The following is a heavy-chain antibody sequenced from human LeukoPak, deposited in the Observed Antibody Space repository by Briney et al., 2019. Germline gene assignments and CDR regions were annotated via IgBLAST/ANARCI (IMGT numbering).Heavy chain of an antibody. V-gene: IGHV4-59*01. CDR3: AKAGYSSGLEAGAFDY. J-gene: IGHJ4*02. CDR1: GGSISSYY. CDR2: IYYSGST. D-gene: IGHD6-19*01. Sequence: PSETLSLTCTVSGGSISSYYWSWIRQPPGKGLEWIGYIYYSGSTNYNPSLKSRVTISVDTSKNQFSLKLSSVTAADTAVYYCAKAGYSSGLEAGAFDYWGQGTLVTVSS.